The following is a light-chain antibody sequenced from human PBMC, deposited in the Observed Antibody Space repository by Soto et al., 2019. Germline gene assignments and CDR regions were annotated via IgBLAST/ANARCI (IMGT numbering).Light chain of an antibody. CDR2: GAS. J-gene: IGKJ1*01. CDR3: QQYGRSGT. Sequence: EIVLTQSPGTLPLSPGQKASLSSRASQSVSNNYLAWYQQKPGQAPRLLIYGASNRATGIPDRFSGSGSGTDFTLTISRLEPEDFAVYYCQQYGRSGTFGQGTKVAIK. V-gene: IGKV3-20*01. CDR1: QSVSNNY.